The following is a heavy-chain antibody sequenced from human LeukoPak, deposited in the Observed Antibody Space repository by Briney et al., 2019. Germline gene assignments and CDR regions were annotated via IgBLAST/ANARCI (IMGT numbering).Heavy chain of an antibody. V-gene: IGHV3-53*04. CDR1: GFTVSSNY. CDR3: ARGAYSSSYLFDY. J-gene: IGHJ4*02. CDR2: IYSGGST. D-gene: IGHD6-6*01. Sequence: SGGSLRLSCAASGFTVSSNYMSWVRQAPGKGLEWVSVIYSGGSTYYADSVKGRFTISRHNSKNTLHLQMNSLRAEDTAVYYCARGAYSSSYLFDYWGQGTLVTVSS.